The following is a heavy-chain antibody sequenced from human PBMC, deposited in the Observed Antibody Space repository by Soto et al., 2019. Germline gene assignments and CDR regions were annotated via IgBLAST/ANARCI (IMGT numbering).Heavy chain of an antibody. CDR2: MSATGGRT. Sequence: ELQLLESGGDLIQPGGSLRLSCAASGFGFSAYSMSWVRQAPGKGLEWVSGMSATGGRTYYRDSVKGRFIISRDNFRKTLYLKMNGRRADDTAIDYSAKAWGDTWQESAFDVWGLGTMVTV. CDR3: AKAWGDTWQESAFDV. CDR1: GFGFSAYS. J-gene: IGHJ3*01. V-gene: IGHV3-23*01. D-gene: IGHD5-18*01.